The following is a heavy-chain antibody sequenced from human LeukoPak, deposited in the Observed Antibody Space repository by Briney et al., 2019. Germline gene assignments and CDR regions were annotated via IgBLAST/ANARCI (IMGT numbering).Heavy chain of an antibody. D-gene: IGHD5-18*01. CDR2: IYSTGST. CDR3: ATDMAAMAGSSTFDY. Sequence: PSETLSLACTVSGASISSQYWSWVRRAAGSGLEWIGRIYSTGSTNYNPSLKSRVTMSVDTSKNQFYLRLSSVTAADTAVYYCATDMAAMAGSSTFDYWGQGILVMVSS. CDR1: GASISSQY. V-gene: IGHV4-4*07. J-gene: IGHJ4*02.